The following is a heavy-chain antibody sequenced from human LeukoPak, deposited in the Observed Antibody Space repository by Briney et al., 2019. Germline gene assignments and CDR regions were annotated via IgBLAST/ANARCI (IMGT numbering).Heavy chain of an antibody. CDR1: GYSFTSYW. V-gene: IGHV5-10-1*01. Sequence: GESLKISCKGSGYSFTSYWISWVRQMPGKGLEWMGRIDPSDSYTNYSPSFQGHVTISADKSISTAYLQWSSLKASDTAMYYCASGLEYGSSTSCRMFDYWGQGTLVTVSS. D-gene: IGHD2-2*01. CDR3: ASGLEYGSSTSCRMFDY. J-gene: IGHJ4*02. CDR2: IDPSDSYT.